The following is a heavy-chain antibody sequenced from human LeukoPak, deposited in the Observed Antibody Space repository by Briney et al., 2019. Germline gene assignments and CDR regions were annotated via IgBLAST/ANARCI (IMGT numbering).Heavy chain of an antibody. CDR3: AMRGDYTGLYIEY. V-gene: IGHV1-8*01. CDR2: MNPNSGNT. Sequence: ASVKLSCTASGYTFTSYDINWVRQATGQGLEWMGWMNPNSGNTGYAQKFQGRVTMTRNTSISTAYMELSSLRSEDTAVYYCAMRGDYTGLYIEYWGQGTLVTVSS. J-gene: IGHJ4*02. CDR1: GYTFTSYD. D-gene: IGHD4-11*01.